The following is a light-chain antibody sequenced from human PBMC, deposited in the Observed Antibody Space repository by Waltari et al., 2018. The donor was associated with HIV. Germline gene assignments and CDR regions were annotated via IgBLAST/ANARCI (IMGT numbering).Light chain of an antibody. CDR3: QSYDSSLSAWV. CDR1: GSTIGAGYD. CDR2: GNI. V-gene: IGLV1-40*01. Sequence: QPVLTQPPSVSGAPGLGVTVSSTGSGSTIGAGYDVHWYQQLPGTAPKLLIYGNINRPSGVPDRFSASKSGTSASLAITGLQPEDEADYYCQSYDSSLSAWVFGGGTKLTVL. J-gene: IGLJ3*02.